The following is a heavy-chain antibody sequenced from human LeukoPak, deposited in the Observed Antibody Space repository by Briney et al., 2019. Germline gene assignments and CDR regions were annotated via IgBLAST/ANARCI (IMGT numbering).Heavy chain of an antibody. Sequence: ASVKVSCKVSGYTLTELSMHWVRQAPGKGLEWMGGFDPEDGETIYAQKFQGRVTMTEDTSTDTAYMELSSLRSEDTAVYYCATATVTERADAFDIWGQGTMVTVSS. CDR3: ATATVTERADAFDI. CDR1: GYTLTELS. CDR2: FDPEDGET. V-gene: IGHV1-24*01. J-gene: IGHJ3*02. D-gene: IGHD4-17*01.